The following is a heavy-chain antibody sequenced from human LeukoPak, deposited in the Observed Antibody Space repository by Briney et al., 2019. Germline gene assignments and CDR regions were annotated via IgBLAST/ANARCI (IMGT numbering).Heavy chain of an antibody. J-gene: IGHJ3*02. Sequence: PGGSLRLSCAGDGFTFGSWRMNWVRQAPGKGLEWVSYIMMSSDTIYYAACVKGRFTISRDNAKSSLYLQMNRLRADDTAVYYCARAWYYGSSAYYAYAFDIWGQGTMVTVSS. CDR3: ARAWYYGSSAYYAYAFDI. D-gene: IGHD3-22*01. CDR1: GFTFGSWR. V-gene: IGHV3-48*04. CDR2: IMMSSDTI.